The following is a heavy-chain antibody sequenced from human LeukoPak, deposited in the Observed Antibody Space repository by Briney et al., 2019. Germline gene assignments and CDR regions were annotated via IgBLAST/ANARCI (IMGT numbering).Heavy chain of an antibody. Sequence: GGSLRLSCAASGFTFSSYGMHWVRQAPGKGLEWVAVMSYDGSNKYYADSVEGRFTISRDNSKNTLYLQMNSLRAEDTAVYYCAKAGLSSGWSYYFDYWGQGTLVTVSS. CDR1: GFTFSSYG. J-gene: IGHJ4*02. CDR3: AKAGLSSGWSYYFDY. V-gene: IGHV3-30*18. CDR2: MSYDGSNK. D-gene: IGHD6-19*01.